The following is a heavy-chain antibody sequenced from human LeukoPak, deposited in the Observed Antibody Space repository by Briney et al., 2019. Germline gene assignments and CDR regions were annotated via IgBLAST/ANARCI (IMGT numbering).Heavy chain of an antibody. Sequence: GGSLTLSCTSSGYIFSHYGMYWVRQAPGEGLEWVAVIWADGNKKYTADSVKGRFAISRDNSRNILYLQMSSLRAEDTAIYYCARDSTNSNYYMDVWGKGISVTVSS. CDR1: GYIFSHYG. D-gene: IGHD2-8*01. CDR3: ARDSTNSNYYMDV. J-gene: IGHJ6*03. CDR2: IWADGNKK. V-gene: IGHV3-33*07.